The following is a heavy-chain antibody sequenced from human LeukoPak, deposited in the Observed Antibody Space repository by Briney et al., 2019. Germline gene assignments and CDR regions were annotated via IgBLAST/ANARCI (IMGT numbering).Heavy chain of an antibody. CDR2: ISGSGGST. V-gene: IGHV3-23*01. CDR3: AKSGKTSGYDSFGIA. D-gene: IGHD5-12*01. J-gene: IGHJ5*02. Sequence: PGGSLRLSCAASGFTFSSYAMRGARQPPGKGLEWISAISGSGGSTYYADSVKGRFTISRDTSKNTLYLQMNTLRAEDTAVYYCAKSGKTSGYDSFGIAWGQGTLVTVSS. CDR1: GFTFSSYA.